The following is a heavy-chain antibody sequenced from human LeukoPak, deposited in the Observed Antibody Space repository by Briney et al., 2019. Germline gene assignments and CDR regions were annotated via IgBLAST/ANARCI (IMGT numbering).Heavy chain of an antibody. CDR2: VYYSGST. V-gene: IGHV4-59*11. D-gene: IGHD6-13*01. Sequence: SSETLSLTCTVSGGSISSHYWSWIRQPPGKGLEWIGYVYYSGSTNYNPSLNSRITISVDTSKNRFSLKLSSVTAADTAVYYCARDSSSWPNWFDPWGQGTLVTVSS. J-gene: IGHJ5*02. CDR3: ARDSSSWPNWFDP. CDR1: GGSISSHY.